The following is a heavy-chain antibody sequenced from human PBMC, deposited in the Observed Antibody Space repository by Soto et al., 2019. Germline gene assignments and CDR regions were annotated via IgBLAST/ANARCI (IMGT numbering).Heavy chain of an antibody. V-gene: IGHV1-3*05. D-gene: IGHD2-21*02. Sequence: QVQLVQYEAEEKKPGASVKVSCKASGYTFTSYAMHWVRQAPGQRLEWMGGINAGNGNTKYSQKFQGRVTITRDTSASTAYMELSNLRSEDTAVYYCARSIVVVTALDYWGQGTLVTVSS. CDR2: INAGNGNT. J-gene: IGHJ4*02. CDR3: ARSIVVVTALDY. CDR1: GYTFTSYA.